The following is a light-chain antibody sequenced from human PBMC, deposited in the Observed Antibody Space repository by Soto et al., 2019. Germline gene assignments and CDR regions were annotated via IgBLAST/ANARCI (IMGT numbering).Light chain of an antibody. CDR2: DVT. Sequence: QSVLTQPRSVSGSPGQSVAISCTGTSSDVGVYNYVSWYQQHPGKAPKLIIYDVTKRPSGVPDRFSGSSSGNTASLTISGLQAEDEADYFCCSYAGSYSYVFGTGTKVTV. V-gene: IGLV2-11*01. CDR1: SSDVGVYNY. CDR3: CSYAGSYSYV. J-gene: IGLJ1*01.